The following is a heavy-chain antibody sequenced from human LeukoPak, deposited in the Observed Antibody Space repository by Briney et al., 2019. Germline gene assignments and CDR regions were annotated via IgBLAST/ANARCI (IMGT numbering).Heavy chain of an antibody. V-gene: IGHV4-39*01. Sequence: SETLSLTCTVSGGSISSSSYYWGWIRQPPGKGLEWIGSIYYSGSTYYNPSLKSRVTISVDTSKNQFSLKLSSVTAADTAVYYCARRYDFWSGYYGVHYFDYWGQGTLVTVSS. CDR1: GGSISSSSYY. CDR2: IYYSGST. CDR3: ARRYDFWSGYYGVHYFDY. J-gene: IGHJ4*02. D-gene: IGHD3-3*01.